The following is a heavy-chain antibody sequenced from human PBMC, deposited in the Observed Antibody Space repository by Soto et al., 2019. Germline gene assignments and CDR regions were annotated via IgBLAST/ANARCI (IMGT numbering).Heavy chain of an antibody. V-gene: IGHV4-31*03. CDR3: ATNGDYYDSRGHKYFPQ. J-gene: IGHJ1*01. D-gene: IGHD3-22*01. CDR2: IYYSGST. CDR1: GGSISSGGYY. Sequence: SETLSLTCTVSGGSISSGGYYWSWIRQHPGKGLECIGYIYYSGSTYYNPSLKSRVTISVDTSKSQFSLKLSSVTAADTAVYYWATNGDYYDSRGHKYFPQWGQGTLVTVFS.